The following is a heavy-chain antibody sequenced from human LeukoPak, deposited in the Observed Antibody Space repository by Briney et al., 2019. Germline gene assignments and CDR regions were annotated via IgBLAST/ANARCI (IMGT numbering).Heavy chain of an antibody. CDR1: DYTFITYG. CDR2: INTYNGNT. J-gene: IGHJ3*01. Sequence: ASVKVSCKAPDYTFITYGLSWVRQAPGQGLEWMGWINTYNGNTNYAQKLQGRVTMTTDTSTNTAYMELRSLRSDDTAVYYCARDRSEHYDRSAYSWNDAFDLWGQGTMVTVSS. D-gene: IGHD3-22*01. CDR3: ARDRSEHYDRSAYSWNDAFDL. V-gene: IGHV1-18*01.